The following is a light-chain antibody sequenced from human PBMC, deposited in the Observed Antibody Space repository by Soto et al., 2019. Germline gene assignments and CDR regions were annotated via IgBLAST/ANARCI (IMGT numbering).Light chain of an antibody. CDR3: QQCHATPLT. V-gene: IGKV1-39*01. Sequence: DITMTQSPSFLSASVGDRVNLTCRARQAISNSLNWYQQKPGKAPNLLICGAKTLQSGVPSRFSGSGYVTDFILTITTQQAEYVGIYYCQQCHATPLTFGQGTKV. CDR1: QAISNS. CDR2: GAK. J-gene: IGKJ1*01.